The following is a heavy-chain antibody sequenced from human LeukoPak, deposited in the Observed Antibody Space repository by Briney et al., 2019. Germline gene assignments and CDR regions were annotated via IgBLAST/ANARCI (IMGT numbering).Heavy chain of an antibody. Sequence: GGSRRLSCAASGFTFSSYAMHWVRQAPGKGLEWVAVISYDGSNKYYADSVKGRFTISRDNSKNTLYLQMNSLRAEDTAVYYCAKDGGSSPNYYYYYGMDVWGQGTTVTVSS. V-gene: IGHV3-30*04. CDR1: GFTFSSYA. J-gene: IGHJ6*02. CDR2: ISYDGSNK. CDR3: AKDGGSSPNYYYYYGMDV. D-gene: IGHD1-26*01.